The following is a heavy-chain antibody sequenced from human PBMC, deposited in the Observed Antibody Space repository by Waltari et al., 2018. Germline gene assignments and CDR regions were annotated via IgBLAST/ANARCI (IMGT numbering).Heavy chain of an antibody. CDR1: GGSFSGYY. Sequence: QVQLQQWGAGLLKPSETLSLTCAVYGGSFSGYYWSWNRQPPGKGLEWIGEINHSGSTNYNPSLKSRVTISVDTSKNQFSRKLSSVNAADTAVYYCARVHSSWYRGGWFDPWGQGTLVTVSS. J-gene: IGHJ5*02. V-gene: IGHV4-34*01. D-gene: IGHD6-13*01. CDR2: INHSGST. CDR3: ARVHSSWYRGGWFDP.